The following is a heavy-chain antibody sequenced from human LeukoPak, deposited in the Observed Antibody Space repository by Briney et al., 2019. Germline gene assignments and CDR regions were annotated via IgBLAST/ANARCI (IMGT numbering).Heavy chain of an antibody. V-gene: IGHV1-69*13. CDR2: IIPIFGTA. CDR1: GGTFSSYA. D-gene: IGHD2-2*01. Sequence: SVKVSCRASGGTFSSYAISWVRQAPGQGLEWMGGIIPIFGTANYAQKFQGRVTITADESTSTAYMELSSLRSEDTAVYYCARDGGRYCSSTSCRTNYYYYGMDVWGQGTTVTVSS. CDR3: ARDGGRYCSSTSCRTNYYYYGMDV. J-gene: IGHJ6*02.